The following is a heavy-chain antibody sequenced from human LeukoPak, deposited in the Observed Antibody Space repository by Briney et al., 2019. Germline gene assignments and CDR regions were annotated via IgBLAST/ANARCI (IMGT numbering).Heavy chain of an antibody. CDR3: AKDQSTARFLEWFPGAFDI. V-gene: IGHV3-23*01. Sequence: PGGSLRLSCAASGFTFSSYAMSWVRQAPGKGLEWVSAISGSGGSTYYADSVKGRFTISRDNSKNTLYLQMNSLRAEDTAVYYCAKDQSTARFLEWFPGAFDIWGQGTMVTVSS. J-gene: IGHJ3*02. CDR2: ISGSGGST. D-gene: IGHD3-3*01. CDR1: GFTFSSYA.